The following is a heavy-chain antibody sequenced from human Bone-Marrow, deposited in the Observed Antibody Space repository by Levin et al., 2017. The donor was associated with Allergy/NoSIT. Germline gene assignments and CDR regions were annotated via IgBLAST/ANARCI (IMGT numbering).Heavy chain of an antibody. CDR1: GGTFSGYA. Sequence: SVKVSCKASGGTFSGYAISWVRQAPGQGLEWMGGIIPIFRTPEYAQKFQGRVTITADESTRTAYMELRSLRSDDTAVYYWARGGPMAASWHWCDPRGQGTLVTVSS. CDR2: IIPIFRTP. V-gene: IGHV1-69*13. D-gene: IGHD1-26*01. CDR3: ARGGPMAASWHWCDP. J-gene: IGHJ5*02.